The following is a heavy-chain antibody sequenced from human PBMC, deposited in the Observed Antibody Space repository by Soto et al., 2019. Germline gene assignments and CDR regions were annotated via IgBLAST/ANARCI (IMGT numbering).Heavy chain of an antibody. V-gene: IGHV4-30-2*01. CDR2: SFHSGTT. Sequence: ALSLICAVSGGSISSGGYFWSWVRQPPGKGLEWIGYSFHSGTTSYNPPLKSRVIISVDRSKNQFSLKLSSVTTADTAVYYCARGEAGYYGMDVSGHVPKVTFSS. CDR3: ARGEAGYYGMDV. D-gene: IGHD6-25*01. J-gene: IGHJ6*02. CDR1: GGSISSGGYF.